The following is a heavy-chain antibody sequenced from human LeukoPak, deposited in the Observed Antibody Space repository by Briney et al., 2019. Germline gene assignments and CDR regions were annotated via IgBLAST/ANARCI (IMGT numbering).Heavy chain of an antibody. J-gene: IGHJ4*02. CDR2: IYSGGGT. Sequence: GGSLRLCWAAAAFTVSSNYMSWVRQAPGKGLEWVSTIYSGGGTYYADSVKGRFTISRDNSRNTLYLQMNSLRAEDTAVYYCARDRDYYDSSGYHYWGQGTLVTVSS. V-gene: IGHV3-53*01. CDR1: AFTVSSNY. CDR3: ARDRDYYDSSGYHY. D-gene: IGHD3-22*01.